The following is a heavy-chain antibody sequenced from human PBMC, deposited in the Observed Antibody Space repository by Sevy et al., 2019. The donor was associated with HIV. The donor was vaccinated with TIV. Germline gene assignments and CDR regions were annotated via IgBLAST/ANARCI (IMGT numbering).Heavy chain of an antibody. CDR2: ISGAGGSK. CDR3: SRDLRSNFFDAFDI. J-gene: IGHJ3*02. CDR1: GFTFSSHD. D-gene: IGHD3-3*01. V-gene: IGHV3-23*01. Sequence: GGSLRLSCAVSGFTFSSHDMTWVRQAPGKGLEWVSGISGAGGSKWYADSVKGRFAISRDNSKNTLYLQMKTLRTEDTAMYYCSRDLRSNFFDAFDIWGQGTMVTVSS.